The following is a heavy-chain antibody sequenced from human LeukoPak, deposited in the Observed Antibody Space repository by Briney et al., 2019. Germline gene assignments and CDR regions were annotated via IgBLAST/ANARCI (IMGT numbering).Heavy chain of an antibody. Sequence: SETLSLTCTVSGGSISSSSYYWGWIRQPPGKGLEWIGSIYYSGSTYYNPSLKSRVTISVDTSKNQFSLKLSSVTAVDTAVYYCARGGYDILTGYDSYYYYGMDVWGQGTTVTVSS. CDR3: ARGGYDILTGYDSYYYYGMDV. CDR1: GGSISSSSYY. V-gene: IGHV4-39*07. J-gene: IGHJ6*02. D-gene: IGHD3-9*01. CDR2: IYYSGST.